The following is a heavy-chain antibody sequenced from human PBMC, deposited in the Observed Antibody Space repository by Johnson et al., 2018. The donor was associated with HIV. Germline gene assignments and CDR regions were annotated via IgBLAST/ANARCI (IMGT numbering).Heavy chain of an antibody. CDR3: GLLGLRWAM. V-gene: IGHV3-73*01. D-gene: IGHD3-10*02. CDR1: GFTFSGSA. J-gene: IGHJ2*01. CDR2: VRGRANTYAT. Sequence: VQLVESGGGVVQPGGSLELSCAASGFTFSGSAMHWVRQASGKGLEWVGRVRGRANTYATAYAASLKGSFTISRDNSQNTGNLQMKSLRGDDTGHNVRGLLGLRWAMWGR.